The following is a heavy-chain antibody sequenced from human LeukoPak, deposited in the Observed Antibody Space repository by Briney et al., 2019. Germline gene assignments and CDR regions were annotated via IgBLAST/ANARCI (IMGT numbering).Heavy chain of an antibody. V-gene: IGHV4-59*01. CDR2: IYYSGST. CDR1: GDSISSYY. CDR3: ARRLSAAGRIPWFDP. Sequence: NPSETLSLTCTVSGDSISSYYWSWIRQPPGKGLEWIGYIYYSGSTNYNPSLKSRVTISVDTSKNQFSLKLSSVTAADTAVYYCARRLSAAGRIPWFDPWGQGTLVTVSS. J-gene: IGHJ5*02. D-gene: IGHD6-13*01.